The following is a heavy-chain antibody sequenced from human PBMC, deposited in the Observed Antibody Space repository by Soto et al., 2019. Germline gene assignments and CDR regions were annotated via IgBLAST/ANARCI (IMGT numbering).Heavy chain of an antibody. V-gene: IGHV1-46*01. J-gene: IGHJ4*02. D-gene: IGHD5-12*01. CDR3: ARDKMATINARSFDY. CDR1: GYTFTSYY. Sequence: ASVKISCKASGYTFTSYYMHWVRQAPGQGLEWMGIINPSGGSTSYAQKFQGRVTMTRDTSTSTVYMELSSLRSEDTAVYYCARDKMATINARSFDYWGQGTLVTVSS. CDR2: INPSGGST.